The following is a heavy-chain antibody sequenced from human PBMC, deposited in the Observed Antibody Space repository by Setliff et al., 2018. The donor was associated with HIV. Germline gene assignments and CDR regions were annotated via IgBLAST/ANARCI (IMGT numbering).Heavy chain of an antibody. Sequence: SETLSLTCTVSGGSISRTNYYWSWIRQPPGKGLEWIGSIYYGGDTYYSSSLNSRVTISVDTSKNQFSLKVNFVTAADTAVYYCARATFGSTSSGINYYMDVWGKGTTVTVSS. CDR3: ARATFGSTSSGINYYMDV. CDR2: IYYGGDT. V-gene: IGHV4-39*01. D-gene: IGHD3-10*01. CDR1: GGSISRTNYY. J-gene: IGHJ6*03.